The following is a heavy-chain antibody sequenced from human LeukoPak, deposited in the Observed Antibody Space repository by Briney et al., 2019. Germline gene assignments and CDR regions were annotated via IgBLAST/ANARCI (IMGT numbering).Heavy chain of an antibody. CDR3: ARDTLDFWSGFYTGFDC. D-gene: IGHD3-3*01. CDR2: FYTSGST. Sequence: SETLSLTCTVSGGSISSYYWSWIRQPAGKGLEWIGRFYTSGSTNYNPSLKSRVTMSVDTSKNHFSLKLSSVTAADTAVYYCARDTLDFWSGFYTGFDCWGQGTLVTVSS. V-gene: IGHV4-4*07. CDR1: GGSISSYY. J-gene: IGHJ4*02.